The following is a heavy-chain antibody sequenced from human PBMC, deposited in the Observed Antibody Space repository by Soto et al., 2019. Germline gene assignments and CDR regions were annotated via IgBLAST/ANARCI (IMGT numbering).Heavy chain of an antibody. D-gene: IGHD1-7*01. CDR1: GFTFSSYA. Sequence: QVQLVESGGGVVQPGRSLRLSCAASGFTFSSYAMQWVRQAPGKGLEWVAVISYDGSNKYYADSVKGRFTISRDNSKNTLYLQMNSLRAEDTAVYYCARDVYLPGPGTTWFDPWGQGTLVTVSS. CDR2: ISYDGSNK. V-gene: IGHV3-30-3*01. J-gene: IGHJ5*02. CDR3: ARDVYLPGPGTTWFDP.